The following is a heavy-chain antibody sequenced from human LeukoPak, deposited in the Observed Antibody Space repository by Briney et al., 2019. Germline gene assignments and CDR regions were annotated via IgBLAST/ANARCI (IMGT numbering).Heavy chain of an antibody. D-gene: IGHD1-14*01. CDR1: GGSISTSNYY. CDR2: IFYSGST. V-gene: IGHV4-39*01. Sequence: KPSETLSLTCTVSGGSISTSNYYWGWIRQPPGKGLEWIGNIFYSGSTYYSPSLKSRVTISLDTSRNQFSLKLNSVTATDTAVYYCARLNKPGWFDPWGQGTLVTVSS. J-gene: IGHJ5*02. CDR3: ARLNKPGWFDP.